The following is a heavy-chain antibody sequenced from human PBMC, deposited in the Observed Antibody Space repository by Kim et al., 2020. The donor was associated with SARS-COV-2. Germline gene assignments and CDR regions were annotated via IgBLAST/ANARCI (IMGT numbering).Heavy chain of an antibody. V-gene: IGHV3-72*01. CDR1: GFIFSARN. Sequence: GGSLRLSCAASGFIFSARNMDWVRQAPGKGPEWIARILTKGWTYNTQYAGSVEGRFTISRDDSNDSLYLQMNRLKTEDTAVYYCVKDSGMGHYFDYWGQGALVTVSS. CDR2: ILTKGWTYNT. J-gene: IGHJ4*02. D-gene: IGHD1-20*01. CDR3: VKDSGMGHYFDY.